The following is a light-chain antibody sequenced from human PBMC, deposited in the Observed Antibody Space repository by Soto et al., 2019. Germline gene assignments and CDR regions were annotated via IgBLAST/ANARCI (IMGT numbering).Light chain of an antibody. CDR3: QQYNNWPPLT. Sequence: EIVMTQSPATLAVSPGERATLSCRASQSVSGNLAWYQQKPGQAPRLLIYGASTRATGIPARFSGSESGTEFTLTISSLQSEDFAVYYCQQYNNWPPLTFGGGTKVEIK. V-gene: IGKV3-15*01. CDR2: GAS. J-gene: IGKJ4*01. CDR1: QSVSGN.